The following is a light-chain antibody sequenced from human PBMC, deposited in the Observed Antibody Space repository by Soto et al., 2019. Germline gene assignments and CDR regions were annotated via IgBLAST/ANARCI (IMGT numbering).Light chain of an antibody. CDR2: AAS. CDR1: QSISSY. CDR3: QQSYSTPQT. Sequence: DIQMTQSPSSLSASVGDRVTITCRASQSISSYLNWYQQKPGKAPKLLIYAASSLQSGVPSRFSGSGSGPDFTLTISSLQPEDFATYYCQQSYSTPQTFGGGTKVDIK. V-gene: IGKV1-39*01. J-gene: IGKJ4*01.